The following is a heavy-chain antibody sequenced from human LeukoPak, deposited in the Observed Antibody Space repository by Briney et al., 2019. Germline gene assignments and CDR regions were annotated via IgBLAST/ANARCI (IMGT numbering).Heavy chain of an antibody. CDR3: AGGQWGYLVDY. CDR2: INSDGSST. V-gene: IGHV3-74*01. CDR1: GFTFSSFW. J-gene: IGHJ4*02. Sequence: GGSLRLSCVASGFTFSSFWMHWVRHGPGKGLVWVSRINSDGSSTSYADSVKGRFTISRDNAKNTLYLQMNSLRAEDTAVYFCAGGQWGYLVDYWGQGTLVTVSS. D-gene: IGHD3-22*01.